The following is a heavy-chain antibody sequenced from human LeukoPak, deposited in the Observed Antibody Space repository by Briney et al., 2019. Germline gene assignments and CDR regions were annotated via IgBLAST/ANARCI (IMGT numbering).Heavy chain of an antibody. Sequence: ASVKVSCKASGYTFTSYAMNWVRQAPGQGLEWMGWISAYNGNTNYAQKLQGRVTMTTDTSTSTAYMELRSLRSDDTAVYYCARDRTYYDSSGYYLPFDYWGQGTLVTVSS. CDR1: GYTFTSYA. D-gene: IGHD3-22*01. CDR2: ISAYNGNT. J-gene: IGHJ4*02. V-gene: IGHV1-18*01. CDR3: ARDRTYYDSSGYYLPFDY.